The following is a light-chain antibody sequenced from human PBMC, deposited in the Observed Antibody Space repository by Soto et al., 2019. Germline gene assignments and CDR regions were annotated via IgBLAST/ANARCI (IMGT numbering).Light chain of an antibody. CDR2: GTS. CDR1: QGISNY. Sequence: DIQRTQSPSSLSASVGDRVTITCRASQGISNYLAWYQQKPGKVPKLLIYGTSTLQSGVPSRFSGSGSGTDFTLTITSLQPEDVATYYCQKYNSVPQTFGQGTKVDIK. V-gene: IGKV1-27*01. J-gene: IGKJ1*01. CDR3: QKYNSVPQT.